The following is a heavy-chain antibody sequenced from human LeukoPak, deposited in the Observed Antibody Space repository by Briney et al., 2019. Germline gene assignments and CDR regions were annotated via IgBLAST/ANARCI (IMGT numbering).Heavy chain of an antibody. D-gene: IGHD3-16*02. V-gene: IGHV3-30*03. CDR2: ISYDGSNK. CDR3: STESRSGDYVAY. Sequence: GGSLRLSCAASGFTFSSYGMHWVRQAPGKGLEWVAVISYDGSNKYYADSVKGRFTISRDNSKNTLYLQMNGLQTEDTAVYYCSTESRSGDYVAYWGQGTLVTVSS. J-gene: IGHJ4*02. CDR1: GFTFSSYG.